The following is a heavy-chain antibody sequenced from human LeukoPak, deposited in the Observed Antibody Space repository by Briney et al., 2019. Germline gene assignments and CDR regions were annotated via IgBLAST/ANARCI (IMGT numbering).Heavy chain of an antibody. CDR1: GGTFSSYA. D-gene: IGHD3-22*01. CDR3: ARDLQAGAYDSSGYYPYYFDY. J-gene: IGHJ4*02. Sequence: AASVKVSCKASGGTFSSYAISWVRQAPGQGLEWMGGIIPIFGTANYAQKFQGRVTITADESTSTAYMELSSLRSEDTAVYYCARDLQAGAYDSSGYYPYYFDYWGQGTLVTVSS. CDR2: IIPIFGTA. V-gene: IGHV1-69*13.